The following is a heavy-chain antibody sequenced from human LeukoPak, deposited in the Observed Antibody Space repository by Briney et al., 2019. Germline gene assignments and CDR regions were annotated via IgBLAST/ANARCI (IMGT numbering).Heavy chain of an antibody. CDR1: GGSISSGYY. V-gene: IGHV4-38-2*02. CDR2: IYHSGST. J-gene: IGHJ5*02. CDR3: ARSWFDP. Sequence: SETLSLTCTVSGGSISSGYYWGWIRQPPGKGLEWIGSIYHSGSTYYNPSLKSRVTISVDTSKNQFSLKLSSVTAADTAVYYCARSWFDPWGQGTLVTVSS.